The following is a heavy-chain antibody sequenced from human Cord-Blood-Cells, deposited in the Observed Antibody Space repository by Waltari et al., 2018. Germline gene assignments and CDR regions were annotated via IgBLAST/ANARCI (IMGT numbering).Heavy chain of an antibody. Sequence: QVQLQESGPGLVKPSETLSLTCTVSGGSISSYYWSWIRQPPGKGLEWIWYIYYSGSTNYNPSHNSRVTISVDTSKNQFSLKLSSVAAADTAVYYCARGVREGFWSCYSFHFDYWGQGTLVTVSS. D-gene: IGHD3-3*01. CDR2: IYYSGST. CDR1: GGSISSYY. V-gene: IGHV4-59*01. CDR3: ARGVREGFWSCYSFHFDY. J-gene: IGHJ4*02.